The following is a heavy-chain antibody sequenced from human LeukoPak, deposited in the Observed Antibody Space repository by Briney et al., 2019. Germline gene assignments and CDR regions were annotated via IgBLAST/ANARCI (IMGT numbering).Heavy chain of an antibody. D-gene: IGHD3-22*01. CDR1: GFTFSSYG. CDR3: ARAAVDSSGYYYGGFFDY. Sequence: GGSLRLSCAASGFTFSSYGMHWVRQAPGKGLEWVAFIRYDGSNKYYADSVKGRFTISRDNSKNTLYLQMNSLRAEDTAVYYCARAAVDSSGYYYGGFFDYWGQGTLVTVSS. J-gene: IGHJ4*02. CDR2: IRYDGSNK. V-gene: IGHV3-30*02.